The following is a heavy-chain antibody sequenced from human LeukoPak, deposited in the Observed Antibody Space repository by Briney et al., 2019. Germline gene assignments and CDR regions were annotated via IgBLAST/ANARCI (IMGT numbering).Heavy chain of an antibody. Sequence: SETLSLTCTVSGYSISSGYYWGWIRQSPGKGLEWIGSISYSGTTYYNPSLKSRVTISVDTSKNQFSLKLNSVTAADTAVFYCAVNSADYNTLGSSYKVWGQGTLVTVSS. CDR1: GYSISSGYY. D-gene: IGHD3-10*01. V-gene: IGHV4-38-2*02. CDR2: ISYSGTT. J-gene: IGHJ4*02. CDR3: AVNSADYNTLGSSYKV.